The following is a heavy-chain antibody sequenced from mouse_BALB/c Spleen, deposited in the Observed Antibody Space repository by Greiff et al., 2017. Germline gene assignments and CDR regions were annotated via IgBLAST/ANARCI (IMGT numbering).Heavy chain of an antibody. CDR1: GYTFTSYW. D-gene: IGHD1-1*02. Sequence: QVQLQQPGAELVKPGASVKLSCKASGYTFTSYWMHWVKQRPGQGLEWIGEINPSNGRTNYNKKYKIKATLTVDKSSSTADMQLSSLTWEDSAVEYCAKEYYYGGSTGWYFDVWGAGTTVTVSS. J-gene: IGHJ1*01. V-gene: IGHV1S81*02. CDR2: INPSNGRT. CDR3: AKEYYYGGSTGWYFDV.